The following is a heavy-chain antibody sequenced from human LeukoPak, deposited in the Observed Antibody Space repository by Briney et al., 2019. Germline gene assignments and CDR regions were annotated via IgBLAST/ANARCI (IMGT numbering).Heavy chain of an antibody. Sequence: SETLSLTCSVSGGSISTNYYYWGWIRQPPGKGLEWIGSIYHTGSTYYNPSLKSRSTISVDTSKNQLSLKLTSVTAADTAVYYCARQHGYSYGSFDYWGQGTLVTVSP. D-gene: IGHD5-18*01. V-gene: IGHV4-39*01. J-gene: IGHJ4*02. CDR3: ARQHGYSYGSFDY. CDR2: IYHTGST. CDR1: GGSISTNYYY.